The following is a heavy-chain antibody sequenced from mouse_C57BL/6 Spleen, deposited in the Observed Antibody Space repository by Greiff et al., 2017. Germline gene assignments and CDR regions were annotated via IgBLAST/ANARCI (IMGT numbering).Heavy chain of an antibody. J-gene: IGHJ1*03. V-gene: IGHV5-17*01. CDR3: ARRRNYCSSYEEWYVDV. CDR2: ISSGSSTI. CDR1: GFTFSDYG. D-gene: IGHD1-1*01. Sequence: EVMLVESGGGLVKPGGSLKLSCAASGFTFSDYGMHWVRQAPEKGLEWVAYISSGSSTIYYADTVKGRFTISRDNAKNTLFLQKTSLRSEDTAMYYCARRRNYCSSYEEWYVDVWGTGTTVTVSS.